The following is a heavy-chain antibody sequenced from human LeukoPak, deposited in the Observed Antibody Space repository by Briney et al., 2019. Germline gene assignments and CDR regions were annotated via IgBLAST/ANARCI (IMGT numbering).Heavy chain of an antibody. CDR1: GFTFSSYA. CDR3: AKDVNYYDSSGYFV. V-gene: IGHV3-23*01. Sequence: GGSLRLSCAASGFTFSSYAMSWVRQAPGKGLEWVSAISGSGGSTYYADSVKGRFTISRDNSKNTLYLQMNSLRAEDTAVYYCAKDVNYYDSSGYFVWGQGTLVTVSS. J-gene: IGHJ4*02. D-gene: IGHD3-22*01. CDR2: ISGSGGST.